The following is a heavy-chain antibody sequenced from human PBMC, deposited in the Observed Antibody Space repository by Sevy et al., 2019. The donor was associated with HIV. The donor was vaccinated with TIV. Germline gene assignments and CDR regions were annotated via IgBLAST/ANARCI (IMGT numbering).Heavy chain of an antibody. D-gene: IGHD3-10*01. Sequence: GGSLRLSCAASEFTFNNAWMSWVRQAPGKGLEWVGRIKIKTDGGTTDYAAPVKGRFTISTEDSKNTLYLQMNSLKTEDTAVYYCTTSPLVQGVPWGQGTLVTVSS. CDR1: EFTFNNAW. CDR3: TTSPLVQGVP. CDR2: IKIKTDGGTT. V-gene: IGHV3-15*01. J-gene: IGHJ5*02.